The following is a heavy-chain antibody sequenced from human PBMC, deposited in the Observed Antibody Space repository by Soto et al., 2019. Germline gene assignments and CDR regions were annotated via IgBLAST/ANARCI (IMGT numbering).Heavy chain of an antibody. Sequence: SETLSLTCTVSGGSITSGGSFWNWIRQHPGKGPEWIAFIGYSGATSYNPSLASRVTISADTYKSQFSLNLRSVTAADTAVYYCARGGASSKWFAPWGQGTLVTVS. CDR3: ARGGASSKWFAP. J-gene: IGHJ5*02. CDR1: GGSITSGGSF. V-gene: IGHV4-31*03. CDR2: IGYSGAT. D-gene: IGHD2-15*01.